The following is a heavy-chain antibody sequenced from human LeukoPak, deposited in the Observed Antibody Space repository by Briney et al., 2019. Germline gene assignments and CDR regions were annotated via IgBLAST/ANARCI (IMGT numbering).Heavy chain of an antibody. CDR3: ARDYDWAFDF. D-gene: IGHD3-9*01. Sequence: GVSLRLSCAASGFPFSGYVLSWVRQAPGKGLEWIAYINHNGGAIYYPDFVKGRFIISRDNVKNSLFLQMNDLRDEDTAIYYCARDYDWAFDFWGQGTRVTVSS. CDR1: GFPFSGYV. CDR2: INHNGGAI. V-gene: IGHV3-48*02. J-gene: IGHJ4*02.